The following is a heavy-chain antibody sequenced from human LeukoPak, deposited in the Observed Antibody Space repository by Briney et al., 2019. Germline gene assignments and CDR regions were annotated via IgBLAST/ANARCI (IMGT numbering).Heavy chain of an antibody. CDR1: GFTLSSYS. CDR2: ISSSSSYI. J-gene: IGHJ6*03. CDR3: ARDSGWYLIYYMDV. D-gene: IGHD6-19*01. Sequence: GGSLRLSCAASGFTLSSYSMNWVRQAPGKGLEWVSSISSSSSYIYYADSVKGRFTISRDNAKNSLYLQMNSLRAEDTAVYYCARDSGWYLIYYMDVWGKGTTVTVSS. V-gene: IGHV3-21*01.